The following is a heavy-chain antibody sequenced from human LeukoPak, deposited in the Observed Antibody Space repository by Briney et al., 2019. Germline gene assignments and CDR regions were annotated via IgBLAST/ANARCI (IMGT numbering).Heavy chain of an antibody. J-gene: IGHJ4*02. D-gene: IGHD5-18*01. CDR2: ISGSGGTT. V-gene: IGHV3-23*01. CDR1: GFTISGSW. CDR3: AKMRGIQVWLSDF. Sequence: GGSLRLSCVASGFTISGSWMSWVRQAPGKGLEWVSAISGSGGTTYYADSVKGRFTLSRDNSKNTLYLQMNSLRAEDTAVYYCAKMRGIQVWLSDFWGQGSLVTVSS.